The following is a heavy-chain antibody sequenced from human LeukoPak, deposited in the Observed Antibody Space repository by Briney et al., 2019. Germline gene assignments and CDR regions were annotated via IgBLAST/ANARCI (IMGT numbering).Heavy chain of an antibody. CDR3: ARDLWNFYDDSGYNKDFDS. CDR2: IGTYGGDT. V-gene: IGHV1-18*01. D-gene: IGHD3-22*01. Sequence: ASVKVSCKATSRISWVRQAPGQGLEWMGWIGTYGGDTYYAQKFQGRITVTTDTSTSTVYMELRNLRSDDTAVYYCARDLWNFYDDSGYNKDFDSWGQGTLVTVSS. J-gene: IGHJ5*01. CDR1: TSR.